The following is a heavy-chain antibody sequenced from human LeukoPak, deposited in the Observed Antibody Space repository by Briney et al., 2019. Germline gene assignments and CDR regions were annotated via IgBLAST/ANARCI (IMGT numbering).Heavy chain of an antibody. J-gene: IGHJ4*02. CDR2: ISAYNGNT. D-gene: IGHD4-17*01. Sequence: GASVTVSFKASGYTFTIYGIIWLRQAPGQGLEWMGWISAYNGNTNYAQMFQGRVTMTTDTSTSTAYMELRSLRSDDTAVYYCARETTVTSQSFDYWGQGTLVTVSS. V-gene: IGHV1-18*01. CDR1: GYTFTIYG. CDR3: ARETTVTSQSFDY.